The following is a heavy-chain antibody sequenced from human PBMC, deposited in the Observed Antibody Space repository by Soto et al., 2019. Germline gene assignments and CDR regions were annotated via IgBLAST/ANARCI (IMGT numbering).Heavy chain of an antibody. Sequence: SETLSLTCTVSGGSISSYYWSWIRQPPGKGLEWIGYIYYSGSTNYNPSLKSRVTISVDTSKNQFSLKLSSVTAADTAVYYCARTRYCSGGSCYNRFDPWGQGTLVTVYS. CDR3: ARTRYCSGGSCYNRFDP. CDR2: IYYSGST. J-gene: IGHJ5*02. V-gene: IGHV4-59*01. D-gene: IGHD2-15*01. CDR1: GGSISSYY.